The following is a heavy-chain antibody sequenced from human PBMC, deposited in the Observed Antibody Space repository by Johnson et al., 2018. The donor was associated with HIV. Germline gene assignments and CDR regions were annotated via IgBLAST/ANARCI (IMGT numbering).Heavy chain of an antibody. CDR3: AKANYYVYAFDI. CDR1: GLTFSDYD. Sequence: QVQLVESGGGLVKPGGSLRLSCAASGLTFSDYDMSWIRQAPGKGLEWVSYISSSGSTIYYADSVEGRFTISRDNAKNSLYLQMNSLRVEDTAVYYCAKANYYVYAFDIWGPGTMVTVSS. CDR2: ISSSGSTI. V-gene: IGHV3-11*04. J-gene: IGHJ3*02. D-gene: IGHD3-22*01.